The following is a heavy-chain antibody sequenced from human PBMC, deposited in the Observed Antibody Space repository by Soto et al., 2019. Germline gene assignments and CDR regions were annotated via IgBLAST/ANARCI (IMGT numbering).Heavy chain of an antibody. CDR3: AAGYSSSWYKVFPVGY. D-gene: IGHD6-13*01. J-gene: IGHJ4*02. CDR2: IRSKANSYAT. CDR1: GFTFSGSA. Sequence: EVQLVESGGGLVQPGGSLKLSCAASGFTFSGSAMHWVRQASGKGLEWVGRIRSKANSYATAYAASVKGRFTISRDDSKNTAYLQMNSLKTEDTAVYYCAAGYSSSWYKVFPVGYWGQGTLVTVSS. V-gene: IGHV3-73*02.